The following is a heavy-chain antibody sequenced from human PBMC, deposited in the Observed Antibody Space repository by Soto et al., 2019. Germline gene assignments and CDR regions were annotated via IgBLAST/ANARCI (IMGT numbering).Heavy chain of an antibody. Sequence: WGSLRLSCAASGFTFSSYGMHLVRHSPFKWLEWVAVISYDGSNKYYADSVKGRFTISRDNSKNTLYLQMNSLRAEDTAVYYCAKEGYYFDYWGQGTLVTVSS. CDR2: ISYDGSNK. V-gene: IGHV3-30*18. CDR3: AKEGYYFDY. CDR1: GFTFSSYG. J-gene: IGHJ4*02.